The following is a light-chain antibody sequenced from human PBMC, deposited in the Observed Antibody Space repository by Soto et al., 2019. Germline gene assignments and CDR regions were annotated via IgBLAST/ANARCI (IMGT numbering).Light chain of an antibody. CDR3: QHYNNWT. Sequence: EIVMTQSPATLSVSPGERATLSCRASQSVSSNLAWYQQKPGEAPRLLIYGASTRATGIPASFSGSGSGTELTLTISSLQSEDFALYYCQHYNNWTFGQGTKVDIK. V-gene: IGKV3-15*01. CDR2: GAS. J-gene: IGKJ1*01. CDR1: QSVSSN.